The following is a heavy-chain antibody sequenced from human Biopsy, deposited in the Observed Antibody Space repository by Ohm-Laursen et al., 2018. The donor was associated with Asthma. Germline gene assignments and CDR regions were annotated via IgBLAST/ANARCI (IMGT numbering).Heavy chain of an antibody. J-gene: IGHJ6*02. CDR3: ARGSSSRLSQWELLVSGGKRAHSYYGMDV. CDR1: GGSFSSNY. Sequence: SDTLSLTCAVYGGSFSSNYWSWIRQTPGKGLEWLGDTHRSGSTHHHPSLSSRLTLSVDTSKNQFSLRLTSVTAADTAVYYCARGSSSRLSQWELLVSGGKRAHSYYGMDVWGQGTTVTVSS. D-gene: IGHD1-26*01. V-gene: IGHV4-34*01. CDR2: THRSGST.